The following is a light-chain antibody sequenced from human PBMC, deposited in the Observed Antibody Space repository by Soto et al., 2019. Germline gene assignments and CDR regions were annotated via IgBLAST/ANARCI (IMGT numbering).Light chain of an antibody. CDR3: CSYAGSATYV. CDR1: SSDVGSYDL. Sequence: QSVLTQPASVSGSLGQSVTISCTGTSSDVGSYDLVSWYQQRPGKAPKLMIYDISKRPSGVSSRFSGSKSGNTASLTISGLQAEDEADYYCCSYAGSATYVFGTGTKVTVL. CDR2: DIS. J-gene: IGLJ1*01. V-gene: IGLV2-23*02.